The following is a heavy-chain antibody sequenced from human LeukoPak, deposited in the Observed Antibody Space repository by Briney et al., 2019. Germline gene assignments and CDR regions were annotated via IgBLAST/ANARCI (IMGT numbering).Heavy chain of an antibody. CDR3: ARMRRGGYSKLYYFDY. Sequence: SQTLSLTCAISGDSVSSNSAAWNWIRQSPSRGLEWLGRTYYRSKWYNDYAVSVKSRITINPDTSKNQFSLKLSSVTAADTAVYYCARMRRGGYSKLYYFDYWGQGTLVTVSS. CDR1: GDSVSSNSAA. D-gene: IGHD3-22*01. CDR2: TYYRSKWYN. J-gene: IGHJ4*02. V-gene: IGHV6-1*01.